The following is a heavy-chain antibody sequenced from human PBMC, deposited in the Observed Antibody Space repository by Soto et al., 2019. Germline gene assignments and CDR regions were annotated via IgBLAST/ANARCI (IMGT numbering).Heavy chain of an antibody. V-gene: IGHV3-30*03. CDR2: ISYDGSNK. J-gene: IGHJ4*02. CDR1: GFTFSSYG. CDR3: YRGTSYTFDY. Sequence: GGSLRLSCAASGFTFSSYGMHWVRQAPGKGLEWVAVISYDGSNKYYADSVKGRFTISRDNSKNTLYLQMNSLRAEDTAVYYCYRGTSYTFDYWGQGTLVTVSS. D-gene: IGHD2-2*01.